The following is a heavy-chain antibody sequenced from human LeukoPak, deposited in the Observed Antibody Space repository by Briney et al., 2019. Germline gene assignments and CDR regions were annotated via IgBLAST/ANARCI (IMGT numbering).Heavy chain of an antibody. CDR2: IKQDGSEK. D-gene: IGHD5-18*01. J-gene: IGHJ4*02. CDR3: VREEYSLFDY. CDR1: GFTFSSYS. V-gene: IGHV3-7*01. Sequence: GGSLRLSCAGSGFTFSSYSFNWVRQAPGKGLEWVANIKQDGSEKYYVDSVKGRFTISRDNAKNSLYLQVNSLRAEDTAVYYCVREEYSLFDYWGQGTLVTVSS.